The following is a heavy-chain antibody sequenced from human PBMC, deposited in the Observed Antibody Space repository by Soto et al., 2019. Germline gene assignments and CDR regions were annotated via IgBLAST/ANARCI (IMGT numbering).Heavy chain of an antibody. CDR2: ISYAGSNK. CDR3: ASGQHIVVVTAIRYYGMDV. V-gene: IGHV3-30-3*01. J-gene: IGHJ6*02. D-gene: IGHD2-21*02. CDR1: GFTVSSYA. Sequence: PGGSLRLSCAASGFTVSSYAMHWVRQAPGKGLECVAVISYAGSNKYYADSVKGRFTISRDNSKDTLYLQMNSLRAEDTAVYYCASGQHIVVVTAIRYYGMDVWGQGTTVTVSS.